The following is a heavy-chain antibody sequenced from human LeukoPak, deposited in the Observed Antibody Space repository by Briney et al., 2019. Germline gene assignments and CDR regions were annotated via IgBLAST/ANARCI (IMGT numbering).Heavy chain of an antibody. CDR2: VSYSGST. J-gene: IGHJ3*02. CDR3: ASIGGSFPDGFDI. V-gene: IGHV4-59*08. D-gene: IGHD1-26*01. Sequence: SETLSLTCTVSGGSISSYYWSWVRQPPGKGLEWIGYVSYSGSTDYNPSLKSRVTISVDTSKNEFSLKLSSVTAADTAVYYCASIGGSFPDGFDIWGQGTMVTVSS. CDR1: GGSISSYY.